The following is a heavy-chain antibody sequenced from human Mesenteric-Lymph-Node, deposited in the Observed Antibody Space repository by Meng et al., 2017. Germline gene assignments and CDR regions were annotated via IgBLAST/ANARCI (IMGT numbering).Heavy chain of an antibody. D-gene: IGHD5/OR15-5a*01. CDR1: GFTFSSYW. CDR3: AKGRFYDNDGMDV. V-gene: IGHV3-7*03. J-gene: IGHJ6*02. CDR2: IKQDGSEK. Sequence: GGSLRLSCAASGFTFSSYWMSWVRQAPGKGLEWVANIKQDGSEKYYVDSVKGRFTISRDNAKNSLYLQMNSLRAEDTALYYCAKGRFYDNDGMDVWGQGTTVTVSS.